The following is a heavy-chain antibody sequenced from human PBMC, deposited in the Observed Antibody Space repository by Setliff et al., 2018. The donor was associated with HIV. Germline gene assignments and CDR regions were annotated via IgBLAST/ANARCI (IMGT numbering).Heavy chain of an antibody. CDR3: ARYRSKLDWFDP. J-gene: IGHJ5*02. CDR2: IYYSGST. Sequence: SETLSLTCTVSGGSISSSSDYWGWIRQPPGKGLEWIGYIYYSGSTYYNPSLKSRITLSVDMSKTQFSLNLRSVTASDTAVYYCARYRSKLDWFDPWGRGTQVTVSS. CDR1: GGSISSSSDY. V-gene: IGHV4-39*01. D-gene: IGHD1-26*01.